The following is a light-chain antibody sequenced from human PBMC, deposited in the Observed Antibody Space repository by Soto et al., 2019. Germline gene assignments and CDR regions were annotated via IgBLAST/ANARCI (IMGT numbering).Light chain of an antibody. CDR2: GAS. CDR3: QQYGDSPSIT. J-gene: IGKJ5*01. Sequence: SVRTLSPGTLSLSPGERATLTCRASQSVSNYYLAWYQQKPGQAPRLLIYGASWRATGIPDRFSGSGSGTDFTLTISRLEPEDFAVYFCQQYGDSPSITFGQGTRLEIK. V-gene: IGKV3-20*01. CDR1: QSVSNYY.